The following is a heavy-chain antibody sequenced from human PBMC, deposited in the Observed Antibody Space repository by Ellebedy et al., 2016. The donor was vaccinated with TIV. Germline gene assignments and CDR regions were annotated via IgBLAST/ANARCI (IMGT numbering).Heavy chain of an antibody. CDR2: IYSGGST. CDR1: GFTVSSNY. J-gene: IGHJ6*02. V-gene: IGHV3-66*01. Sequence: PGGSLRLSCAASGFTVSSNYMSWVRQAPGKGLEWVSVIYSGGSTYYADSVKGRFTISRDNSKNTLYLQMNSLRAEDTAVYYCASPSGDYYYYGMDVWGQGTTVTVSS. CDR3: ASPSGDYYYYGMDV. D-gene: IGHD3-10*01.